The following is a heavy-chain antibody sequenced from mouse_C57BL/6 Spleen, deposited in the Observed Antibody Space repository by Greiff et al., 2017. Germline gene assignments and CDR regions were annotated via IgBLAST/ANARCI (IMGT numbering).Heavy chain of an antibody. CDR2: IDPETGGT. Sequence: VQLQQSGAELVRPGASVTLSCKASGYTFTDYEMHWVKQTPVHGLEWIGAIDPETGGTAYNQKFKGKAILTADKSSSTAYMELRSLTSEDSAVYYCTKPFYYGSTDYWGKGTTLTVSS. D-gene: IGHD1-1*01. CDR3: TKPFYYGSTDY. CDR1: GYTFTDYE. V-gene: IGHV1-15*01. J-gene: IGHJ2*01.